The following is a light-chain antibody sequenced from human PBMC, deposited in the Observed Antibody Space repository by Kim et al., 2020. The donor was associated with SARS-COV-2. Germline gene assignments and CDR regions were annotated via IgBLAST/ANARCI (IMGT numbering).Light chain of an antibody. CDR2: LGA. J-gene: IGKJ1*01. CDR3: MQGLSTRT. CDR1: QSLLHSNGYNY. V-gene: IGKV2-28*01. Sequence: EASSISCEFNQSLLHSNGYNYLGWYLQKPGQSPQLLIYLGANRAPGVPDRFSGSGSGTDFTLKISRVETEDIGVYYCMQGLSTRTFGQGTKVDIK.